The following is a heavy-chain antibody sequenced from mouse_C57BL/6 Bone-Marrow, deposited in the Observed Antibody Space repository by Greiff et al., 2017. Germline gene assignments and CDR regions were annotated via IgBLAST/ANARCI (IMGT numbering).Heavy chain of an antibody. CDR3: AIRYYSNYDDARDY. Sequence: LQPGAELVKPGASVKVSCKASGYTFTSYWMHWVMRRPGQGLEWIGRIHPSDSDTNYNQKFKGNATLTVDKSSSTAYMQRSSQTSEDAAVEYCAIRYYSNYDDARDYWGQGTSVTVAS. CDR2: IHPSDSDT. V-gene: IGHV1-74*01. J-gene: IGHJ4*01. CDR1: GYTFTSYW. D-gene: IGHD2-5*01.